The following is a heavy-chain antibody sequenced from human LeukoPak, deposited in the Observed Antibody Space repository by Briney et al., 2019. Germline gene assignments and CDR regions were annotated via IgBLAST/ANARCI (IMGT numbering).Heavy chain of an antibody. CDR3: ARLRMVRGVIFAFDI. D-gene: IGHD3-10*01. CDR2: INHSGST. Sequence: SETLSLTCAVYGGSFSGYYWSWIRQPPGKGLEWIGEINHSGSTNYNPSLKSRVTISVDTSKNQFSLKLSSVTAADTAVYYCARLRMVRGVIFAFDIWGQGTMVTVSS. CDR1: GGSFSGYY. J-gene: IGHJ3*02. V-gene: IGHV4-34*01.